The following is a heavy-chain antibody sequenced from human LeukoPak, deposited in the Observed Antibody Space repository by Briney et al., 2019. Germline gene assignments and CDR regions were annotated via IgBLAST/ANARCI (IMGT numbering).Heavy chain of an antibody. J-gene: IGHJ4*02. Sequence: GGSLRLSCAGSGFTLSIYWVHWVRHVPGKGLVWVAHINADGSITSHADSVRGRFAISRDNGKNTVYLQMSGLRVEDTAVYYCARVPTNSYGYGEWGQGSLVTVSS. V-gene: IGHV3-74*01. CDR3: ARVPTNSYGYGE. CDR1: GFTLSIYW. CDR2: INADGSIT. D-gene: IGHD5-18*01.